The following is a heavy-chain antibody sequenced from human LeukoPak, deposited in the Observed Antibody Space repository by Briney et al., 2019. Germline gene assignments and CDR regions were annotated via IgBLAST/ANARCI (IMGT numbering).Heavy chain of an antibody. V-gene: IGHV1-2*02. J-gene: IGHJ4*02. CDR3: ARGDSSGYSLIDY. D-gene: IGHD3-22*01. Sequence: VASVKVSCKASGYTFTGYYMHWVRQAPGQGLEWMGWINPNSGVTNYAQKFQGRVTMTRDTSISTAYMELSRLRSDDTAVYYCARGDSSGYSLIDYWGQGTLVTVSS. CDR2: INPNSGVT. CDR1: GYTFTGYY.